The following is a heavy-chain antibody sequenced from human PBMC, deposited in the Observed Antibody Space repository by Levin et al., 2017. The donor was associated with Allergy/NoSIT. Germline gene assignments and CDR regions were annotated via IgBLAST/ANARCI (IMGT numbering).Heavy chain of an antibody. CDR1: GGSSSYA. D-gene: IGHD2-2*01. CDR2: IMPMFGTS. J-gene: IGHJ4*02. Sequence: SVKVSCKASGGSSSYAITWVRQAPGQGLEWLGGIMPMFGTSDYAQKFQGRVTITADTTTSTAYMELRSLRSDDTAIYYCVRGLGQSSLGFDYWGQGTLVTVSS. V-gene: IGHV1-69*06. CDR3: VRGLGQSSLGFDY.